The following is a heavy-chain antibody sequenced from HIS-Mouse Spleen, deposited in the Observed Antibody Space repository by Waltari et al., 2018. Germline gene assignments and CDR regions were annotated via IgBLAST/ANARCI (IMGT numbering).Heavy chain of an antibody. Sequence: QVQLQQSGPGLVKPSQTLSLTCAIPGASVPSNSPAWNWIRQSPSRGLEWLGRTYYRSKWYNDYAVSVKSRITINPDTSKNQFSLQLNSVTPEDTAVYYCARWAVSSGWYFDYWGQGTLVTVSS. D-gene: IGHD6-19*01. V-gene: IGHV6-1*01. CDR2: TYYRSKWYN. CDR3: ARWAVSSGWYFDY. CDR1: GASVPSNSPA. J-gene: IGHJ4*02.